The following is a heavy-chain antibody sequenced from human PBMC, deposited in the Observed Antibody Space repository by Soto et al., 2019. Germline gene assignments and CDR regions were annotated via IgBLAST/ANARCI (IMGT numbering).Heavy chain of an antibody. CDR3: AREAPGVGRFYFDY. Sequence: SETLSLTCTVSGGSVSSGSYYWSWIRQPPGKGLEWIGYIYYSGSTNYNPSLKSRVTISVDTSKNQFSLKLSSVTAADTAVYYCAREAPGVGRFYFDYWGQGTLVTVSS. CDR2: IYYSGST. CDR1: GGSVSSGSYY. J-gene: IGHJ4*02. V-gene: IGHV4-61*01. D-gene: IGHD3-10*01.